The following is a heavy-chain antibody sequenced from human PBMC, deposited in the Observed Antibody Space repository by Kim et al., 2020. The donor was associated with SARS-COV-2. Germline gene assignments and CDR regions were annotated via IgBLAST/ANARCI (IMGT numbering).Heavy chain of an antibody. V-gene: IGHV4-39*01. J-gene: IGHJ5*02. CDR3: ARRAAVTTRYKCFDP. Sequence: SETLSLTCTVYGGPISSSRYYWGWIRQPPGMGLEWIGSIYCSGSTYYNPSLKSRVTISVDTSKNQFYLKPSSVTAADTAVYYCARRAAVTTRYKCFDPWCQGTLLTVSS. D-gene: IGHD4-17*01. CDR2: IYCSGST. CDR1: GGPISSSRYY.